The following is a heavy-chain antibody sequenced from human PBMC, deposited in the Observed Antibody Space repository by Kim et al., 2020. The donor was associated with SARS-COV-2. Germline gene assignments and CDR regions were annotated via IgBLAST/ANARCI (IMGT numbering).Heavy chain of an antibody. V-gene: IGHV4-4*07. CDR1: GASIAAYY. J-gene: IGHJ5*02. D-gene: IGHD3-10*01. CDR2: IHTTGT. CDR3: ARGAYGSWSLGWFDP. Sequence: SETLSLTCTVSGASIAAYYWSWIRQPAGKGLEWIGRIHTTGTNYNPSLKSRVTMSIDTSKNQFSLKLTSVTAADTAVYYCARGAYGSWSLGWFDPWGQGTLVTVSS.